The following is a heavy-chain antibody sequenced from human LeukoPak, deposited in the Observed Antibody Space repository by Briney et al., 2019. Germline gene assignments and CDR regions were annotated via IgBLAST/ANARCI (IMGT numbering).Heavy chain of an antibody. D-gene: IGHD6-13*01. J-gene: IGHJ4*02. CDR2: ISYSGST. CDR1: GGXISTSYY. CDR3: ELRSVAATVSFDY. V-gene: IGHV4-39*01. Sequence: PSETLSLTCTVSGGXISTSYYWGWIRQPPGKGLEWIGSISYSGSTNYNPSLKSRVTISVDTSRNQFSLKLSSVTAADTAVYYCELRSVAATVSFDYWGQGTLVTVSS.